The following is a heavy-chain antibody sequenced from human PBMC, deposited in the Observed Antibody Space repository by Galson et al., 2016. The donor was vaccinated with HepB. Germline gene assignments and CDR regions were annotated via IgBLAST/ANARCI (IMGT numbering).Heavy chain of an antibody. J-gene: IGHJ3*02. V-gene: IGHV3-7*03. D-gene: IGHD1-14*01. CDR1: GFPFSSYQ. CDR3: ARVRPGGHSFDI. Sequence: SLRLSCAASGFPFSSYQMSWVRQAPGKGLDWVANIMQDGREKFYVDSVRGRFTISRDNAKNSLYLQMSSLRAEETAVYYCARVRPGGHSFDIWGQGTTVTVSS. CDR2: IMQDGREK.